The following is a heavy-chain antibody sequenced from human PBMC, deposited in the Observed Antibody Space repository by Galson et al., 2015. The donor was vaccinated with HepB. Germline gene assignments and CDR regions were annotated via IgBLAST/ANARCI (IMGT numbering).Heavy chain of an antibody. J-gene: IGHJ4*02. D-gene: IGHD5-18*01. CDR2: IIPIFGIA. CDR3: ARAYSYGPKCYFDY. Sequence: SVKVSCKASGGTFSSYAISWVRQAPGQGLEWMGGIIPIFGIANYAQKFQGRVTITADESTSPAYMELSSLRSEDTAVYYCARAYSYGPKCYFDYWGQGTLVTVSS. V-gene: IGHV1-69*13. CDR1: GGTFSSYA.